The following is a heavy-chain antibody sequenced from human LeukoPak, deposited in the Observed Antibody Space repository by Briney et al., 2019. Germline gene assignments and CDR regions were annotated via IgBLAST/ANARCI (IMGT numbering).Heavy chain of an antibody. Sequence: GGSLRLSCAASGFTFSSYSMNWVRQAPGKGLEWVSHISSVSSTIYYADSVKGRFTTSRDNAKNSLYLQMNSLRAEDTAVYYCAKDFDYGSHYFDYWGQGTLVTVSS. V-gene: IGHV3-48*01. J-gene: IGHJ4*02. D-gene: IGHD3-10*01. CDR3: AKDFDYGSHYFDY. CDR1: GFTFSSYS. CDR2: ISSVSSTI.